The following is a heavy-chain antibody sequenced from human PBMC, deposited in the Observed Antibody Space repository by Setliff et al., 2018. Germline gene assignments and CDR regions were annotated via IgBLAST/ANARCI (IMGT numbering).Heavy chain of an antibody. D-gene: IGHD2-2*02. CDR3: ASCRFQVPYNY. Sequence: SETLSLTCTVSGASINSGSNYWGWIRQPPGKGLEWIGTIYDSGKTYYNPSLKSRVTISVDTSKNQFSLKLNSVTAADTGVYYCASCRFQVPYNYWGQGALVTV. CDR1: GASINSGSNY. V-gene: IGHV4-39*01. J-gene: IGHJ4*02. CDR2: IYDSGKT.